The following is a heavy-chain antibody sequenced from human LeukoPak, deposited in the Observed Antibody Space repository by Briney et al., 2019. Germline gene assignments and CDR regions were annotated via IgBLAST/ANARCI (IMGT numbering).Heavy chain of an antibody. CDR3: AKELVSRSSLSFDY. J-gene: IGHJ4*02. CDR1: GFTFSSYG. V-gene: IGHV3-30*18. Sequence: GGSLRLSFAASGFTFSSYGMHWVRQAPGKGLEWVAVISYDGSNKYYADSVKGRFTISRDNSKNTLYLQMNSLRAEDTAIYYCAKELVSRSSLSFDYWGQGTRVTVSS. CDR2: ISYDGSNK. D-gene: IGHD2-2*01.